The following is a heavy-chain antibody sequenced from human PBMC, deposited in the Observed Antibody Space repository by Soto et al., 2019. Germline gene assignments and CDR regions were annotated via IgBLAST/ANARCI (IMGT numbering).Heavy chain of an antibody. Sequence: ELQLVESGGGLVPPGRSLRLSCATSGFNFEDYAMHWVRQAPGKGLQWVSGISWTSDSVGYADSVKGRFIISRDNAKKSLNLEMNSPRGDDTALYYCVKDKYSSSSAPAFDFWGQGTLVTVSS. CDR1: GFNFEDYA. CDR2: ISWTSDSV. J-gene: IGHJ4*02. CDR3: VKDKYSSSSAPAFDF. D-gene: IGHD6-6*01. V-gene: IGHV3-9*01.